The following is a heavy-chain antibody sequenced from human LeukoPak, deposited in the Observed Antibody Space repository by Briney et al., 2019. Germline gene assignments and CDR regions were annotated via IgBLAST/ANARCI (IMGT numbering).Heavy chain of an antibody. D-gene: IGHD3-16*01. V-gene: IGHV3-30*02. CDR2: IRHDGSIK. J-gene: IGHJ4*02. CDR3: AKDSLADIDY. Sequence: HAGGSLRLSCAASGFIFSTYGMYWVRQAPAKGLEWVAFIRHDGSIKNYADSVKGRSTISRDNSKNTLYLQMNSLRAEDTAVYYCAKDSLADIDYWGQGTLVTVSS. CDR1: GFIFSTYG.